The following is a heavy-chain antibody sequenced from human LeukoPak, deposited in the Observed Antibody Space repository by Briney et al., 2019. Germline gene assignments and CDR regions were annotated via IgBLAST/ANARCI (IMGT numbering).Heavy chain of an antibody. Sequence: SETLSLTCTVSGGSISSYYWSWIRQPPGKGLEWIGYIYYSGSTNYNPSLKSRVTISVDTSKNQFSLKLSSVTAADTAVYYCARAGGLNYDFWSGYINPGEYYYYMDVWGKGTTVTVSS. CDR1: GGSISSYY. D-gene: IGHD3-3*01. V-gene: IGHV4-59*01. CDR2: IYYSGST. CDR3: ARAGGLNYDFWSGYINPGEYYYYMDV. J-gene: IGHJ6*03.